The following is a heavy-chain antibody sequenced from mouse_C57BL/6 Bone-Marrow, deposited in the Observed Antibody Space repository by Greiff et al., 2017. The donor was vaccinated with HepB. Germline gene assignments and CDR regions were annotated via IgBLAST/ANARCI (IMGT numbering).Heavy chain of an antibody. CDR2: IDPSDSET. CDR1: GYTFTSYW. D-gene: IGHD2-2*01. CDR3: ARSPMVTTRHYYAMDY. V-gene: IGHV1-52*01. Sequence: QVQLQQPGAELVRPGSSVKLSCKASGYTFTSYWMHWVKQRPIQGLEWIGNIDPSDSETHYNQKFKDKATLTVDKSSSTAYMQLSSLTSEDSAVYYCARSPMVTTRHYYAMDYWGQGTSVTVAS. J-gene: IGHJ4*01.